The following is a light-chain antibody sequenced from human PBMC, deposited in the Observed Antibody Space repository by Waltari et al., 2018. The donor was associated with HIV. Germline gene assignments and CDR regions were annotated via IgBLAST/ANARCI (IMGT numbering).Light chain of an antibody. J-gene: IGLJ2*01. V-gene: IGLV1-44*01. CDR3: AAWDDSLNGPV. CDR2: SNN. CDR1: SSNIGSNT. Sequence: QSVLTHPPSASGTPGQRVTISCSGSSSNIGSNTVNWYQQLPETAPKLLINSNNQRPSGVPARFSGSKSGASASLAISGLQSEDEADYYCAAWDDSLNGPVFGGGTKLTVL.